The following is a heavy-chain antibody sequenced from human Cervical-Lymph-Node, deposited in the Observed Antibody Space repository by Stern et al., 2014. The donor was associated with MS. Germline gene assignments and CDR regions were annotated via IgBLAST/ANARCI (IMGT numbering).Heavy chain of an antibody. CDR1: GYNFTNYY. Sequence: VQLVESGAEVKKPGASMKVSCKASGYNFTNYYIHWVRQAPGQGLEWMGRINTNSGGTNYAQKVQGRGTVNRDTSVSTTYMEVSRLMFDDTAVYYCARRVTRNNFDSWGQGTLIIVSS. D-gene: IGHD4-17*01. CDR2: INTNSGGT. CDR3: ARRVTRNNFDS. V-gene: IGHV1-2*06. J-gene: IGHJ4*02.